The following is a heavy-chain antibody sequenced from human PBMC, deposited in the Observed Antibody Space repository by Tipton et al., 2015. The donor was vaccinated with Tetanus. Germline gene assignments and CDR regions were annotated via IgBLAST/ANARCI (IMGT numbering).Heavy chain of an antibody. Sequence: LRLSCNVSGGSISSDAHYWSWIRQPPGKGLEWIGYIYYSGNSDYNPSLKSRVTLSVDTSNNQFSLKLNSVTAADTAVYYCARLASYSNHLDAWGQGALVTVSS. D-gene: IGHD4-11*01. CDR2: IYYSGNS. CDR3: ARLASYSNHLDA. CDR1: GGSISSDAHY. J-gene: IGHJ4*02. V-gene: IGHV4-30-4*01.